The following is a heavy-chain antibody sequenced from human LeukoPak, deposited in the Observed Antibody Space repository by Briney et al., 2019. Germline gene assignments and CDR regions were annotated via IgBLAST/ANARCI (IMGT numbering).Heavy chain of an antibody. D-gene: IGHD3-3*01. CDR1: GYTFTGYY. V-gene: IGHV1-2*06. CDR3: ARDLGGFWSGDTYYYGMDV. J-gene: IGHJ6*02. CDR2: INPNSGGT. Sequence: ASVKVSCKASGYTFTGYYMHWVRQAPGQGLEWMGRINPNSGGTNYAQKFQGRVTMTRDTSISTAYMELSRLRSDDTAVYYCARDLGGFWSGDTYYYGMDVWGQGTTVTVSS.